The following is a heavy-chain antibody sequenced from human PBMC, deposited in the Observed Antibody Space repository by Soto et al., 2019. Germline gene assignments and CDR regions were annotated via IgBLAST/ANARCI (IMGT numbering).Heavy chain of an antibody. CDR1: SGSISSSNW. CDR3: AREGNYCSGGSCYYYMDV. J-gene: IGHJ6*03. V-gene: IGHV4-4*02. CDR2: IYHSGST. Sequence: SETLSLTCAVSSGSISSSNWWSWVRQPPGKGLEWIGEIYHSGSTNYNPSLKSRVTISVDKSKNQFSLKLSSVTAADTAVYYCAREGNYCSGGSCYYYMDVWGKGTTVTVSS. D-gene: IGHD2-15*01.